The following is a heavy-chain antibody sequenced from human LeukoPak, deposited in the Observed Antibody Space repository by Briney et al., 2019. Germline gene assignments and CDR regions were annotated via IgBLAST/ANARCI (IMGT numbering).Heavy chain of an antibody. D-gene: IGHD6-13*01. CDR2: IYSGGST. Sequence: AGSLTLSCAASGFTVSSNYMSWVRQAPGKGLEWVSVIYSGGSTYYADSVKGRFTISRDNSKNTMYLQMNSLRAEDTAVYYCASSGYSSSWTPFDYWGQGTLVGVCS. V-gene: IGHV3-66*01. J-gene: IGHJ4*02. CDR3: ASSGYSSSWTPFDY. CDR1: GFTVSSNY.